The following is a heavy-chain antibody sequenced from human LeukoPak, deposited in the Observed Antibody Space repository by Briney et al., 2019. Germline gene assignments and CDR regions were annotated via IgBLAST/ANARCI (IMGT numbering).Heavy chain of an antibody. CDR2: ISSSGSTM. CDR1: GFIFSDYY. CDR3: ARDPGSGYEEHFDY. V-gene: IGHV3-11*01. Sequence: GGSLRLSCAASGFIFSDYYMSWIRQAPGKGLEWVSYISSSGSTMYYTDSVKGRFTISRDNAKDSLYLQMNSLRAEDTAVYYCARDPGSGYEEHFDYWGQGTLVTVPS. J-gene: IGHJ4*02. D-gene: IGHD5-12*01.